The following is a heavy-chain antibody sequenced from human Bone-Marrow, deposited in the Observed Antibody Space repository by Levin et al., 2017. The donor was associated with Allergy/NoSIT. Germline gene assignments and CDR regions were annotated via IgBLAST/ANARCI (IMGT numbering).Heavy chain of an antibody. Sequence: PGGSLRLSCAASGFNIDDYAMHWVRQVPGKGLEWVSGITWNRGNKDYADSVKGRFTISRDNAKNSLYLQMNSLRIEDTAFYYCAKDMSGDGSNFDYCGQGTLVTVSS. D-gene: IGHD5-24*01. J-gene: IGHJ4*02. CDR1: GFNIDDYA. CDR2: ITWNRGNK. CDR3: AKDMSGDGSNFDY. V-gene: IGHV3-9*01.